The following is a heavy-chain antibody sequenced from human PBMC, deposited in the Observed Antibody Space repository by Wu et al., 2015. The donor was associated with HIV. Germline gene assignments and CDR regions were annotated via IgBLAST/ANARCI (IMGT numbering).Heavy chain of an antibody. D-gene: IGHD2-15*01. CDR2: INPNNGGT. J-gene: IGHJ6*03. CDR3: ARGGRRLQGGWSYYYFYMDV. CDR1: GYRFTHYY. V-gene: IGHV1-2*02. Sequence: QVQLMQSGAVVKTPGASVTVSCQASGYRFTHYYIHWVRQAPGQGLEWMGWINPNNGGTNYAQKYQGRVTMTRTTSINTTYMTLNRLTSDDTAVYYCARGGRRLQGGWSYYYFYMDVWGKGTTVTVSS.